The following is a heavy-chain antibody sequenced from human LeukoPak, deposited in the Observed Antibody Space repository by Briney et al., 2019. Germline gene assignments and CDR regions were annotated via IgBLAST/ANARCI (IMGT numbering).Heavy chain of an antibody. J-gene: IGHJ4*02. CDR3: AKVPRKVVTATLFDY. D-gene: IGHD2-21*02. CDR2: ISGSGGST. Sequence: PGGSLRLSCAASGFTFSSSAMSWVRQAPGKGLEWVSSISGSGGSTYYADSVKGRFTISRDNSKNTLYLQMNSLRAEDTAVYYCAKVPRKVVTATLFDYWGQGTLVTVSS. CDR1: GFTFSSSA. V-gene: IGHV3-23*01.